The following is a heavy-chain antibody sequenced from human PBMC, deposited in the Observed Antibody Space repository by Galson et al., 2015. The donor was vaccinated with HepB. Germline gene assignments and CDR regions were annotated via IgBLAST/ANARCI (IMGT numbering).Heavy chain of an antibody. V-gene: IGHV1-2*06. J-gene: IGHJ4*02. D-gene: IGHD3-22*01. CDR3: ARDRGYYDSSGAFL. Sequence: SVKVSCKASGYTFTGYYMHWVRQAPGQGLEWMGRINPNSGGTNYAQKFQGRVTMTRDTSISTAYMELSRLRSDDTAVYYCARDRGYYDSSGAFLWGQGTLVTVSS. CDR1: GYTFTGYY. CDR2: INPNSGGT.